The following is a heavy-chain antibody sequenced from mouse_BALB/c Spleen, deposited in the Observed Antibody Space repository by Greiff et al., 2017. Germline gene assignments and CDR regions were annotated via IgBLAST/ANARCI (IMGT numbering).Heavy chain of an antibody. J-gene: IGHJ2*01. CDR1: GFTFSSYT. Sequence: EVKLMESGGGLVKPGGSLKLSCAASGFTFSSYTMSWVRQTPEKRLEWVATISSGGSYTYYPDSVKGRFTISRDNAKNTLYLQMSSLKSEDTAMYYCTRDRGYDYFDYWGQGTTLTVSS. CDR2: ISSGGSYT. V-gene: IGHV5-6-4*01. CDR3: TRDRGYDYFDY. D-gene: IGHD2-2*01.